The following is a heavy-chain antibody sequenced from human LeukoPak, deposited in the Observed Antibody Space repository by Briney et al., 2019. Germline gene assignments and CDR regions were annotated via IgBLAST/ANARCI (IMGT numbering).Heavy chain of an antibody. V-gene: IGHV4-59*08. CDR1: GGSISSYY. CDR2: IYYSGST. CDR3: AKVVQPDPYFDY. D-gene: IGHD1-1*01. Sequence: SGTLSLTCTVSGGSISSYYWSWIRQPPGKGLEWIGYIYYSGSTNYNPSLKSRVTISVDTSKNQFSLKLSSVTAADTAVYYCAKVVQPDPYFDYWGQGTLVTVSS. J-gene: IGHJ4*02.